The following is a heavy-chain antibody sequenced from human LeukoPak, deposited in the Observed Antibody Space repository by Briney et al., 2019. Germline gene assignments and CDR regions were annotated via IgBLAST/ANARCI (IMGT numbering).Heavy chain of an antibody. D-gene: IGHD6-19*01. CDR2: IHFTGRT. CDR1: GGSINSDDYY. Sequence: SETLSLTCTISGGSINSDDYYWSWIRQHPGKGLEWIGYIHFTGRTSYSPSLQSRVSISVDTSNIQFSLKLSSVTAADTAVYYCARQYSSGWYTWGQGTLVTVSS. V-gene: IGHV4-30-4*01. J-gene: IGHJ4*02. CDR3: ARQYSSGWYT.